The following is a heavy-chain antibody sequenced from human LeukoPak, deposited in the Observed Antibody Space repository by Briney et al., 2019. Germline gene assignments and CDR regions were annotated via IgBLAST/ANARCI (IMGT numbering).Heavy chain of an antibody. Sequence: ASVKVSCKASGYTFTSYGINWVRQAPGQGLEWMGWISAYNGNTNYAQKLQGRVTMTTDTSTSTAYMELRSLRSDDTAVYYCAREPNTYYDFWSGYRDYWGQGTLVTVSS. J-gene: IGHJ4*02. V-gene: IGHV1-18*01. CDR1: GYTFTSYG. CDR2: ISAYNGNT. CDR3: AREPNTYYDFWSGYRDY. D-gene: IGHD3-3*01.